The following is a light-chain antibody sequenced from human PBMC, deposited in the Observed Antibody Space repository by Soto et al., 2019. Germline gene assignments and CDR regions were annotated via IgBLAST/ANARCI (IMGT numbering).Light chain of an antibody. CDR2: GAS. CDR3: QQYDSSPVT. V-gene: IGKV3-20*01. CDR1: QSVSSSY. Sequence: EIVLTQSPGTLSLSPGERATLSCRASQSVSSSYLAWYQQKPGQAPRLLIYGASSRATGIPARFSGSGSGTDFALTISRLEPDDFAVYYCQQYDSSPVTFGQGTKVEIK. J-gene: IGKJ1*01.